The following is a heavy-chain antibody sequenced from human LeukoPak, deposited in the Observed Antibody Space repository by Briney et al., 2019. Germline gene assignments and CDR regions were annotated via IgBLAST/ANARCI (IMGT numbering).Heavy chain of an antibody. V-gene: IGHV1-8*01. J-gene: IGHJ5*02. D-gene: IGHD3-10*01. Sequence: ASVKVSCKASGFTFTSYDINGVRQASGQGLEWMGWMNPNNGNTGYAQKFQGRVTMTRDTSISTAYMELRGLRSEDTAVYYCVRDGEGVAISVNYWFDPWGQGTLVTVSS. CDR2: MNPNNGNT. CDR1: GFTFTSYD. CDR3: VRDGEGVAISVNYWFDP.